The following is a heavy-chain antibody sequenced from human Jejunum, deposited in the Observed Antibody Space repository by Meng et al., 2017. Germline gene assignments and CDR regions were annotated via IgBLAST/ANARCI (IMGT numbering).Heavy chain of an antibody. CDR3: ARATAGNSEYFQN. D-gene: IGHD4-23*01. CDR2: IHYSGGT. V-gene: IGHV4-31*03. Sequence: VQRQESGPGLVKPAQTLSLTCTVSGGSMNSAGHYWSWIRQDPGKGLEWIGYIHYSGGTYYNPSLKSRVTISVDTSKNQFSLKLNSVSAADTAVYYCARATAGNSEYFQNWGQGALVTVSS. J-gene: IGHJ1*01. CDR1: GGSMNSAGHY.